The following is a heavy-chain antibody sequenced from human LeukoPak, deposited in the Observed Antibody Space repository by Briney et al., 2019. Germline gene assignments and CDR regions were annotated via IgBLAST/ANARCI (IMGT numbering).Heavy chain of an antibody. Sequence: AGGSLRLSCAASGFTFSGYDMSWVRQAPGKGLEWVSYTSSSTIYYADSVKSRFTISRDNAKNSLYLQMNSLRAEDTAVYYCARLRYYGMDVWGQGTTVTVSS. CDR1: GFTFSGYD. J-gene: IGHJ6*02. CDR3: ARLRYYGMDV. CDR2: TSSSTI. V-gene: IGHV3-69-1*01.